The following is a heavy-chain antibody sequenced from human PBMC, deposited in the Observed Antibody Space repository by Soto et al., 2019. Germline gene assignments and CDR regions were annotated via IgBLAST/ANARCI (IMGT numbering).Heavy chain of an antibody. Sequence: ASVKVSCKASGSTFTSYGISWVRQAPGQGLEWMGWISAYNGNTNYAQKLQGRVTMTTDTSTSTAYMELRSLRSDDTAVYYCARDAYYYGSGTRSYYYYYGMDVWGPGTTVTVSS. V-gene: IGHV1-18*01. D-gene: IGHD3-10*01. J-gene: IGHJ6*01. CDR3: ARDAYYYGSGTRSYYYYYGMDV. CDR1: GSTFTSYG. CDR2: ISAYNGNT.